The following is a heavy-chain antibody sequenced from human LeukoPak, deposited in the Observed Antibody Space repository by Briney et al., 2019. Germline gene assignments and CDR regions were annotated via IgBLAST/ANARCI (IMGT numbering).Heavy chain of an antibody. CDR1: GFTFSSYG. D-gene: IGHD3-22*01. J-gene: IGHJ4*02. V-gene: IGHV3-33*01. Sequence: PGRSLRLSCAASGFTFSSYGTHWVRQAPGKGLEWVAVIWYDGSNKYYADSVKGRFTISRDNSKNTLYLQMNSLRAEDTAVYYCAREDYYDSSGYYSSMGGFDYWGQGTLVTVSS. CDR3: AREDYYDSSGYYSSMGGFDY. CDR2: IWYDGSNK.